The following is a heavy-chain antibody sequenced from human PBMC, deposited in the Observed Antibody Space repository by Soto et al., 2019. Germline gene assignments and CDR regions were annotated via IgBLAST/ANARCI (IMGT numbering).Heavy chain of an antibody. CDR2: IYHSGST. D-gene: IGHD3-10*01. J-gene: IGHJ4*02. V-gene: IGHV4-30-2*01. CDR1: GGSISSGGYS. CDR3: PSLQSGAGSYYPYYYDY. Sequence: SETLSLTCAVSGGSISSGGYSWSWIRQPPGKGLEWIGYIYHSGSTYYNPSLKSRVTISVDRSKNQFSLKLSSVTAAGTAVYSCPSLQSGAGSYYPYYYDYWSQGTLVTVSS.